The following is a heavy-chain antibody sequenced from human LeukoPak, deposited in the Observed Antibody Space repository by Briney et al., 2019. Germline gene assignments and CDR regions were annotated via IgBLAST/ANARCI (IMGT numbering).Heavy chain of an antibody. CDR1: GFTFSSYA. CDR2: ISSSGSTI. V-gene: IGHV3-48*03. J-gene: IGHJ4*02. Sequence: PGGSLRLSCAASGFTFSSYAMNWVRQAPGKGLEWVSYISSSGSTIYYADSVKGRFTISRDNAKNSLYLQMNSLRAEDTAVYYCARDWGGWTWCFDYWGQGTLVTVSS. D-gene: IGHD3-16*01. CDR3: ARDWGGWTWCFDY.